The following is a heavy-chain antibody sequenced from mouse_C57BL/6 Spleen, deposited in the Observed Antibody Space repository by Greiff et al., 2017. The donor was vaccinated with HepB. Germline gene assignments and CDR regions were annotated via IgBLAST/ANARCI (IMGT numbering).Heavy chain of an antibody. Sequence: SGPELVKPGASVKMSCKASGYTFTDYNMHWVKQSHGKSLEWIGYINPNNGGTSYNQKFKGKATLTVNKSSSTAYMELRSLTSEDSAVYYFASTGVGGCDYWGQGTTLTVSS. CDR2: INPNNGGT. CDR3: ASTGVGGCDY. V-gene: IGHV1-22*01. D-gene: IGHD1-1*01. J-gene: IGHJ2*01. CDR1: GYTFTDYN.